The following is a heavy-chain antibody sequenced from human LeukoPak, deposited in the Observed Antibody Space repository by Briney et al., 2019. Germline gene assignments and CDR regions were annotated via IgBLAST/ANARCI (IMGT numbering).Heavy chain of an antibody. J-gene: IGHJ3*02. Sequence: GESLKISCKGSGYSFSNYWIGWVRQAPGQGLEWMGIINPSGGSTSYAQKFQGRVTMTRDTSTSTVYMELSSLRSEDTAVYYCARDTQYDGGSSDAFDIWGQGTMVTVSS. D-gene: IGHD2-15*01. CDR3: ARDTQYDGGSSDAFDI. V-gene: IGHV1-46*01. CDR2: INPSGGST. CDR1: GYSFSNYW.